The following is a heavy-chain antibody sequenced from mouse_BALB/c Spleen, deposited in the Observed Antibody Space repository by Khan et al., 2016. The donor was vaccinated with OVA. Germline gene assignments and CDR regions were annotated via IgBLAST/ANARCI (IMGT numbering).Heavy chain of an antibody. J-gene: IGHJ2*01. Sequence: VQLQESGAELAKPGASVKMSCKASGYTFTSYWMHWIKQRPGQGLEWIGYINPTSGYTDYNQKFKDKATLTADKSSSTAYMQLNSLTSDDSAVYYCARDRIDYWGQGTTLTVS. CDR2: INPTSGYT. CDR3: ARDRIDY. CDR1: GYTFTSYW. V-gene: IGHV1-7*01.